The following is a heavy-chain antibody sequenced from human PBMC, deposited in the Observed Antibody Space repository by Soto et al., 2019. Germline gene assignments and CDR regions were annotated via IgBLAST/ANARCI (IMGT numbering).Heavy chain of an antibody. CDR1: GYTLTELS. CDR3: ATLLDSSIALDAFDI. Sequence: ASVKVSCKVSGYTLTELSMHWVRQAPGKGLEWMGGFDPEDGETIYAQKFQGRVTMTEDTSTEPAYMELSSLRSEDTAVYYCATLLDSSIALDAFDIWGQGTMVTVSS. V-gene: IGHV1-24*01. J-gene: IGHJ3*02. D-gene: IGHD3-22*01. CDR2: FDPEDGET.